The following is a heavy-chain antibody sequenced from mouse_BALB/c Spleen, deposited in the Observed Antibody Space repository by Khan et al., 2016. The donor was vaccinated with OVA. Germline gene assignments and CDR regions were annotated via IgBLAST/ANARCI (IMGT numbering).Heavy chain of an antibody. CDR1: GFSLTGYG. J-gene: IGHJ4*01. V-gene: IGHV2-6-7*01. D-gene: IGHD2-10*01. CDR3: ASAYYGNYREAMDY. Sequence: VQLVESGPGLVAPSQSLSITCTVSGFSLTGYGVNWVRQPPGKGLEWLGMIWGDGSTDYNSALKSRLNLSKDNYKSQVFLKMNSLQTDDTARYYCASAYYGNYREAMDYWGHGTSVTVSS. CDR2: IWGDGST.